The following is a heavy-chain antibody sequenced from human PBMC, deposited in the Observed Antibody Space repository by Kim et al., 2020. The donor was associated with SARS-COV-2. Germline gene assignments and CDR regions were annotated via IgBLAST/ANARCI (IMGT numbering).Heavy chain of an antibody. CDR3: TRIPGTPFAFWDAFDI. V-gene: IGHV3-73*01. Sequence: GGSLRLSCAASGFTFSDSPMHWVRQASGKGLEWVGRIRSKANSYATAYAASVRGGFIISRDDSKNTAYLQMNSLKTEDTAVYYCTRIPGTPFAFWDAFDIWGQGTMVTVSS. J-gene: IGHJ3*02. CDR1: GFTFSDSP. D-gene: IGHD1-1*01. CDR2: IRSKANSYAT.